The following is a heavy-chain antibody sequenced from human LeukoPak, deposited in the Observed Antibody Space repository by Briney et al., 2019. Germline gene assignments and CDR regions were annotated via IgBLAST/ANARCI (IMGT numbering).Heavy chain of an antibody. D-gene: IGHD2-15*01. CDR3: ARVLCSGGTCLDAFDI. CDR2: IWYDGSNK. J-gene: IGHJ3*02. V-gene: IGHV3-33*08. Sequence: GGSLRLSCAASGFTFSNAWMSWVRQAPGKGLEWVAVIWYDGSNKYYADSVKGRFTISRGNSKNTLYLQMNSLRAEDTAVYYCARVLCSGGTCLDAFDIWGQGTMVTVSS. CDR1: GFTFSNAW.